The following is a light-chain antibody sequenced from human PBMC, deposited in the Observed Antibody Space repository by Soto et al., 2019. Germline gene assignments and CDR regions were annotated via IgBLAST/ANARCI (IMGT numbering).Light chain of an antibody. CDR3: SSYTRSTTLV. CDR1: SSDVGGYKY. CDR2: EVS. V-gene: IGLV2-14*01. J-gene: IGLJ2*01. Sequence: QSALTQPASVSGSPGQSITISCTGTSSDVGGYKYVSWYQQHPGKAPKLMIYEVSNRPSGVSNRFSGSKSGNTASLTISGLQAEDEADYYCSSYTRSTTLVFGGGTKLPS.